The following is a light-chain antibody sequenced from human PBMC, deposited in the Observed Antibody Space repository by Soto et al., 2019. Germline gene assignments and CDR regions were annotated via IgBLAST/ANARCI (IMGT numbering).Light chain of an antibody. CDR1: QTISTF. J-gene: IGKJ1*01. V-gene: IGKV1-39*01. CDR3: QQSFSTPWT. Sequence: DIHMTLSPSSLSASVGDRVTLTCRASQTISTFLNWYQHKPGKAPKLLIYDATNLYSGVPSRFSGSGSGTDFTLTISSLQPEDFATYSCQQSFSTPWTVGQGTKVDIK. CDR2: DAT.